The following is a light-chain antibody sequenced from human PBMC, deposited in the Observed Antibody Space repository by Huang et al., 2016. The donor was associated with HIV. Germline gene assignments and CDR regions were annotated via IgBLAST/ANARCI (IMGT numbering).Light chain of an antibody. CDR1: RNIKTY. V-gene: IGKV1-9*01. J-gene: IGKJ1*01. CDR2: AAS. Sequence: IQLTQSPSSLSASVGDRVTITCRASRNIKTYLAWFHQRPGRAPKFLIFAASFLESGVPSRFSGSGSGTEFTLTINGLQPEDFGTYYCQQVDSYPRTFGQGTNVDVK. CDR3: QQVDSYPRT.